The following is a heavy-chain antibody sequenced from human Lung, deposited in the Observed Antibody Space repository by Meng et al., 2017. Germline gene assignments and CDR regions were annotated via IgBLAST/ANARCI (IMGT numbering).Heavy chain of an antibody. D-gene: IGHD1-14*01. CDR1: GVSITLVTW. V-gene: IGHV4-4*02. J-gene: IGHJ4*02. CDR3: ARRGRRPDPQHFDY. Sequence: ERRPGLAKTSCSRTLTAVVYGVSITLVTWGSWGGPTPVKRLEGIREIKHSANTNYHPSHMSPVTITASNSKNQTSLKLSPVTAPDTAENYCARRGRRPDPQHFDYWGQGTLVTVSS. CDR2: IKHSANT.